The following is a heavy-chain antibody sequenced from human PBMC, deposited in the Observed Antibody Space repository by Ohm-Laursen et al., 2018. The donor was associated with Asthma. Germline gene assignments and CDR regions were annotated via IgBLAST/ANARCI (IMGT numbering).Heavy chain of an antibody. CDR3: ARDVMEWYLPAFDF. CDR2: GGSYYGGGLK. Sequence: SLRLSCTASGFTFRSYAMHWVRQAPGKGLEWVAVGGSYYGGGLKYYAYSVSGRFTVSRDDSKNTLYLQMNSLRPDDTAVYYCARDVMEWYLPAFDFWGQGTLVTVSS. V-gene: IGHV3-30-3*01. J-gene: IGHJ4*02. D-gene: IGHD3-3*01. CDR1: GFTFRSYA.